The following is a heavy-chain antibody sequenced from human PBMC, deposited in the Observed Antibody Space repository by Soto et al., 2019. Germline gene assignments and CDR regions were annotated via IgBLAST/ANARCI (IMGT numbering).Heavy chain of an antibody. CDR1: GGTFSSYA. J-gene: IGHJ6*02. CDR2: LIPIFGTA. V-gene: IGHV1-69*06. CDR3: AVGVVVPAAIRGYYYGMDV. D-gene: IGHD2-2*02. Sequence: QVQLVQSGAEVKKPGSSVKVSCKASGGTFSSYAISWVRQAPGQGLEWMGGLIPIFGTANYAQKFQGRVTITADKSTSTAYMELSSLRSEDTAVYYCAVGVVVPAAIRGYYYGMDVWGQGTTVTVSS.